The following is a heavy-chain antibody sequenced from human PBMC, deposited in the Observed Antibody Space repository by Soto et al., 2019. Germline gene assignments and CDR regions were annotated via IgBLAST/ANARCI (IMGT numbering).Heavy chain of an antibody. CDR3: ARLRSDLFEYSSSPYYYGMDV. CDR2: IIPIFGTA. J-gene: IGHJ6*02. D-gene: IGHD6-6*01. V-gene: IGHV1-69*13. Sequence: ASVKVSCKASGGTFSSYAISWVRQAPGQGLEWMGGIIPIFGTANYAQKFQGRVTITADESTSTAYMELSSLRSEDTAVYYCARLRSDLFEYSSSPYYYGMDVWGQGTTVTVS. CDR1: GGTFSSYA.